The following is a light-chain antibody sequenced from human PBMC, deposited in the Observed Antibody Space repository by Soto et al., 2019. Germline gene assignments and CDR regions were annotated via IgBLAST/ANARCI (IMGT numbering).Light chain of an antibody. V-gene: IGKV1-39*01. CDR1: QRISNY. CDR2: AAS. J-gene: IGKJ4*01. CDR3: QQTSNTLGT. Sequence: IQMTQSPSSLSASLGDRVTITCRAIQRISNYLNWYQQKPGKAPKLLISAASNLQSGVPSRFSGSGSGTDFTLTINTLQPDDSATYYCQQTSNTLGTFGGGTKVDIK.